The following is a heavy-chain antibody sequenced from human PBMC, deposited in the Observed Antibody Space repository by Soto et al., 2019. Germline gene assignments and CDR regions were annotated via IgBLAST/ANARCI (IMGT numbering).Heavy chain of an antibody. CDR2: IGGSSGHI. V-gene: IGHV3-21*01. CDR3: ARTNAAYSNYFDY. Sequence: EVQLVESGGGLVKPGGSLRLSCAASGFTFSSYSMVWVRQAPEKGLEWLSSIGGSSGHIYYADSLKGRFTISRDNAKNSLYLQMNRLRVDDTAVYYCARTNAAYSNYFDYWGQGTLVTVSS. J-gene: IGHJ4*02. CDR1: GFTFSSYS. D-gene: IGHD2-15*01.